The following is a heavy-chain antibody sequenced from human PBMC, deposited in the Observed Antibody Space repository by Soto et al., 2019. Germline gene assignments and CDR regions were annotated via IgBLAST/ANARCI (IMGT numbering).Heavy chain of an antibody. V-gene: IGHV3-15*01. CDR1: GFAFKYAR. CDR3: TTDWGSGTHYARAFDV. CDR2: IRSNIDGATT. D-gene: IGHD3-16*01. Sequence: PGGSLRLSCAASGFAFKYARMTWVRQAPGKGLEWVGHIRSNIDGATTAYAAPVKGRFTISRDESKNTVDLQMNSLITEDTAVYYCTTDWGSGTHYARAFDVWGQGTMVTGSS. J-gene: IGHJ3*01.